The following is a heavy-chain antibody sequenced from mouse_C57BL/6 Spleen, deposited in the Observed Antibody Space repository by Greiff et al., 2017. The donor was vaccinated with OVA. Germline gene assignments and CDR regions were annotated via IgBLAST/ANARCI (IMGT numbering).Heavy chain of an antibody. CDR2: INPNYGTT. CDR3: AREDRYYGPLYAMDY. D-gene: IGHD1-1*01. Sequence: VHVKQSGPELVKPGASVKISCKASGYSFTDYNMNWVKQSNGKSLEWIGVINPNYGTTSYNQKFKGKATLTADPSTSTAYMQLNSLTSEDSAVYYCAREDRYYGPLYAMDYWGQGTSVTVSS. J-gene: IGHJ4*01. CDR1: GYSFTDYN. V-gene: IGHV1-39*01.